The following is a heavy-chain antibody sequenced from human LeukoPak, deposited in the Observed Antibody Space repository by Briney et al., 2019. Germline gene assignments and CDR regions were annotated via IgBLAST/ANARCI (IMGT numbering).Heavy chain of an antibody. CDR3: AKDSGYSSGGTLHYFDY. CDR2: ISGSGGST. D-gene: IGHD6-19*01. V-gene: IGHV3-23*01. CDR1: GFTFSSYW. J-gene: IGHJ4*02. Sequence: GGSLRLSCAASGFTFSSYWMGWVRQAPGKGLEWVSGISGSGGSTYYADSVKGRFTISRDNAKNSLYLQMNSLRAEDTALYYCAKDSGYSSGGTLHYFDYWGQGTLVTVSS.